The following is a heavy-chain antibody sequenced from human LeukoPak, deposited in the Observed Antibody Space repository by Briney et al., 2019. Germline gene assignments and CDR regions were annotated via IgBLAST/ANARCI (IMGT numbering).Heavy chain of an antibody. CDR3: ARDALNDAFDI. V-gene: IGHV4-59*12. Sequence: PSETLSLTYTVSGGSISNYYWTWIRLPPGKGLEWIGCIYFSGTTNYNPSLKSRVTISLDTSNNQFSLKLSSVTAADTAVYYCARDALNDAFDIWGQGTMVTVSS. CDR1: GGSISNYY. CDR2: IYFSGTT. J-gene: IGHJ3*02.